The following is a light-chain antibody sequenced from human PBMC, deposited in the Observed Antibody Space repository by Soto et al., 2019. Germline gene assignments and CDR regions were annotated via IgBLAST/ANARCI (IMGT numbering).Light chain of an antibody. CDR1: QGIGSF. Sequence: DIQLTQSPSFLSASLGDRVTITCRASQGIGSFLAWYQQKPGIAPRLLIYSASTLQSGVSLRFSGSGSGTASTLTISSLQSEDFATYYCQQFNSYPPTFGQGTKLEIK. J-gene: IGKJ1*01. V-gene: IGKV1-9*01. CDR2: SAS. CDR3: QQFNSYPPT.